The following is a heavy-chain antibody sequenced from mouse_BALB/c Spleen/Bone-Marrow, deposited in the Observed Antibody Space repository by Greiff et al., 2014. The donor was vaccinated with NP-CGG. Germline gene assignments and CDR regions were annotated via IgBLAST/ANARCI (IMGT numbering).Heavy chain of an antibody. CDR1: GYTFTDYS. CDR2: INPSSSYT. D-gene: IGHD3-2*02. J-gene: IGHJ3*01. Sequence: QVQLQQSGAELVRPGASVKMSCKASGYTFTDYSMHWVKQRPGQVLEWIGSINPSSSYTNYNQKFKAKTTLTADKSSITAYMHLSSLTSEVSSVDYCGRLEAYFAFWGQGTLVTVSA. V-gene: IGHV1-4*01. CDR3: GRLEAYFAF.